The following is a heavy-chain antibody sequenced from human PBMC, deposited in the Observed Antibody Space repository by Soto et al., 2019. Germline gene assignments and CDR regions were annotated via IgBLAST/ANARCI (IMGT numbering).Heavy chain of an antibody. D-gene: IGHD3-22*01. CDR2: IDWDDDK. Sequence: SGPTLVNPTQTLTLTCTFSGFSLRTSGMCVSWIRQPPGKALEWLALIDWDDDKYYSTSLKTRLTISKDTSKNQVVLTMTNMDPVDTATYYCARTLYYYDSSGYAHYVMDVWAQGTTVPVSS. V-gene: IGHV2-70*01. CDR1: GFSLRTSGMC. CDR3: ARTLYYYDSSGYAHYVMDV. J-gene: IGHJ6*02.